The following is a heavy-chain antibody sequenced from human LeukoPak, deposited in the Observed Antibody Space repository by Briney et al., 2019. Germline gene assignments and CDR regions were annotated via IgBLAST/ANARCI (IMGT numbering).Heavy chain of an antibody. CDR2: ISSSSSYI. CDR1: GFTFSSYS. CDR3: ARDSDPRDSMSSPFDY. D-gene: IGHD2-21*02. Sequence: PGGSLRLFCAASGFTFSSYSMNWVRQAPGKGLEWVSSISSSSSYIYYADSVKGRFTISRDNAKNSLYLQMNSLRAEDTAVYYCARDSDPRDSMSSPFDYWGLGTLVTVSS. J-gene: IGHJ4*02. V-gene: IGHV3-21*01.